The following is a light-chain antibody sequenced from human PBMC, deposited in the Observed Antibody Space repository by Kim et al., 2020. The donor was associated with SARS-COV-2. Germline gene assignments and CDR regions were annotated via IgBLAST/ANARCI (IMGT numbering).Light chain of an antibody. Sequence: SYELTQPPSVSVSPGQTASITCSGDKLGDKYASWYQQKPGQSPVLVIYQDSKRPSGIPERFSGSNSGNTDTLTISGTQAMDEADYYCQAWDSSTAWVFGGGTQLTVL. CDR1: KLGDKY. CDR2: QDS. CDR3: QAWDSSTAWV. V-gene: IGLV3-1*01. J-gene: IGLJ2*01.